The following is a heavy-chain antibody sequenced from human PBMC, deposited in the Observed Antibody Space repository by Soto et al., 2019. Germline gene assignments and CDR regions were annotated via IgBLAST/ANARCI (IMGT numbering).Heavy chain of an antibody. D-gene: IGHD4-17*01. CDR2: INHSGST. Sequence: QVQLQQWGAGLLKPSETLSLTCAVYGGSSSGYYWSWIRQPPGKGLEWIGEINHSGSTNYNPSLKSRVTISVDTSKNQFSLKLSSVTAADTAVYYCARGLVTVTSYWYFDLWGRGTLVTVSS. V-gene: IGHV4-34*01. J-gene: IGHJ2*01. CDR1: GGSSSGYY. CDR3: ARGLVTVTSYWYFDL.